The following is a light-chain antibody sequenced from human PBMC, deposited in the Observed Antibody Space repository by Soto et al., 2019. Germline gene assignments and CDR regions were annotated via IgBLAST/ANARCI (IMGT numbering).Light chain of an antibody. Sequence: DIQLTQSPSFLSASVGDRVTVTCRASQGISSYLAWYQQKPGKAPKLLIYAASTLQSGVPSRFSGSGSATEFTLTISSLQPEDFATYYCQQLNSNPYTFGQGSKLEIK. CDR1: QGISSY. J-gene: IGKJ2*01. CDR3: QQLNSNPYT. V-gene: IGKV1-9*01. CDR2: AAS.